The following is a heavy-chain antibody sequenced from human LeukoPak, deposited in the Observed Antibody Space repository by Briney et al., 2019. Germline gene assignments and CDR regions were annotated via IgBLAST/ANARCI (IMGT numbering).Heavy chain of an antibody. CDR3: VSASQLLFASAFDI. D-gene: IGHD2-2*01. J-gene: IGHJ3*02. CDR1: GFTFSSYA. V-gene: IGHV3-7*01. CDR2: IKQDGSEK. Sequence: PGGSLRLSCAASGFTFSSYAMSWVRQAPGKGLEWVANIKQDGSEKYYVDSVKGRFTISRDNAKNSLYLQMNSLRAEDTAVYYCVSASQLLFASAFDIWGQGTMVTVSS.